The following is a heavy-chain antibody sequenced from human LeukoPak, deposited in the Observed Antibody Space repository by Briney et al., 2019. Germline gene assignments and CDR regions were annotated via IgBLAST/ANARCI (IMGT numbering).Heavy chain of an antibody. V-gene: IGHV3-21*01. CDR3: ARGGYSSSWYQNHNWFDP. CDR2: ISTSSSYI. J-gene: IGHJ5*02. D-gene: IGHD6-13*01. CDR1: GFTFSRYS. Sequence: GGSLGLSCSASGFTFSRYSMNWVRQAPGKGLEWVSSISTSSSYIYYADSVKGRFTISRDNAKNSLYLQMNSLRAEDTAVYYCARGGYSSSWYQNHNWFDPWGQGTLVTVSS.